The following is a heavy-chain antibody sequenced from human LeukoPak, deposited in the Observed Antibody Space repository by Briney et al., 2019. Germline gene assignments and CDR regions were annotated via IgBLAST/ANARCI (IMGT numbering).Heavy chain of an antibody. D-gene: IGHD1-1*01. CDR3: AAGAQLPIDY. Sequence: GASVKVSCNVSGYTLTELSVHWVRQAPGKGLEWMGGFDLEDGERVYAQKLQGRLTMTEDTSTDTAYVELSSLRSEDTATYYCAAGAQLPIDYWGQGTLVTVSS. J-gene: IGHJ4*02. V-gene: IGHV1-24*01. CDR2: FDLEDGER. CDR1: GYTLTELS.